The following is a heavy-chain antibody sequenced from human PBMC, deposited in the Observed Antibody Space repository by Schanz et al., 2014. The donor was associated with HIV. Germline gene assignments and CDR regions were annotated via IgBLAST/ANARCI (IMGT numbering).Heavy chain of an antibody. V-gene: IGHV3-30*18. CDR2: ISYDGSNK. J-gene: IGHJ4*02. D-gene: IGHD2-21*02. CDR3: AKAAVTDYLDY. CDR1: GFTFSTKG. Sequence: VPLVESGGGVVQPWRSLRLSCAASGFTFSTKGMHWVRQAPGKGLEWGAVISYDGSNKYYADSVKGRFTISRDNSKNTLYLQMNSLRAEDTAVYYCAKAAVTDYLDYWGQGALVTVSS.